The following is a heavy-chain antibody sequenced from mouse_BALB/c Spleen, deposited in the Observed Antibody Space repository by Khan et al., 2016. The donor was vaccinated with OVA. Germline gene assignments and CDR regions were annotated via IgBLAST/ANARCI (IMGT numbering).Heavy chain of an antibody. J-gene: IGHJ4*01. D-gene: IGHD1-1*01. Sequence: QIQLVQSGPELKKPGETVKISCKASGYTFTNYGINWVMQSPGKDLKWMGWINTYTGEPTYADDFKGRFAFSLDTSASTAYLQFSNLKNEDTATYFYARRPCFPSTMDYWGQGTSVTVSA. CDR3: ARRPCFPSTMDY. CDR1: GYTFTNYG. CDR2: INTYTGEP. V-gene: IGHV9-3-1*01.